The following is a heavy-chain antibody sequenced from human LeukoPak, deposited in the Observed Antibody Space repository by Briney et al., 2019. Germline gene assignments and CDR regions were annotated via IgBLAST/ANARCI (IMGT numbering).Heavy chain of an antibody. CDR2: IYYSGST. Sequence: PSETLSLTCTVSGGSISSYYWSWIRQPPGKGLEWIGYIYYSGSTNYNPFLKSRVTISVDTSKNQFSLKLSSVTAADTAVYYCARGFSSLGGYYYMDVWGKGTTVTVSS. D-gene: IGHD2-15*01. CDR1: GGSISSYY. V-gene: IGHV4-59*01. CDR3: ARGFSSLGGYYYMDV. J-gene: IGHJ6*03.